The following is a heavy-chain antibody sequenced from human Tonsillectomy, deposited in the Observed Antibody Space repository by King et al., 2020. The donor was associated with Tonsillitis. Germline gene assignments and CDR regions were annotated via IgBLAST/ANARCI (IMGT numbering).Heavy chain of an antibody. CDR2: IIQDGSEK. V-gene: IGHV3-7*01. CDR3: AREGEQLVLFDY. Sequence: QLVQSGGDLVQPGGSLRLSCVASGFTLSSYWMSWVRQAPGKGLEWVANIIQDGSEKYFVDSVKGRFTISRDNAKNSLYLQMYSLRAEDTAVYYCAREGEQLVLFDYWGQGTLVTVSS. J-gene: IGHJ4*02. CDR1: GFTLSSYW. D-gene: IGHD6-13*01.